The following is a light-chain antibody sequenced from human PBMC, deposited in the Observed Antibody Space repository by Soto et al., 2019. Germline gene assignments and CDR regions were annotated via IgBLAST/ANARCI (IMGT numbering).Light chain of an antibody. CDR3: SSYTAISTVV. J-gene: IGLJ2*01. Sequence: QSALTQPASVSGSPGQSITISCTGTSSDVGAYNYVSWYQHYPGKAPKLMIYDVSSRPSGVSNRFSGSKSGNTASLTISGLQAEDEADYYCSSYTAISTVVFGGGTKLTVL. CDR1: SSDVGAYNY. CDR2: DVS. V-gene: IGLV2-14*03.